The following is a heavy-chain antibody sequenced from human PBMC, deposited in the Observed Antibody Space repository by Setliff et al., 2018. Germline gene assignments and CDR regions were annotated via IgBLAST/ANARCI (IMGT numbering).Heavy chain of an antibody. CDR1: GYIFTSYG. V-gene: IGHV1-18*01. CDR2: ISTYNGKT. D-gene: IGHD5-18*01. CDR3: AREGVDTRSSTDYRYYMDL. J-gene: IGHJ6*03. Sequence: ASVKVSCKASGYIFTSYGFSWVRQAPGQGLEWMGWISTYNGKTNYAQKFQGRVTMTTDASTSTAYMELSSLRFEDTAVYYCAREGVDTRSSTDYRYYMDLWGKGTTVTVSS.